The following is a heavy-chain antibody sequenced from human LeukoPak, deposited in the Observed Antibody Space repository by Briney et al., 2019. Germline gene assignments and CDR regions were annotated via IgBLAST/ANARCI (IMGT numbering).Heavy chain of an antibody. J-gene: IGHJ4*02. CDR1: GYTFTSYY. V-gene: IGHV1-46*01. CDR3: ARDQVLRRRDGYISPFGY. Sequence: GASVKVSCTASGYTFTSYYMHWVRQAPGQGLEWMGIINPSGGSTSYAQKFQGRVTMTRDTSTSTVYMELSSLRSEDTAVYYCARDQVLRRRDGYISPFGYWGQGTLVTVSS. D-gene: IGHD5-24*01. CDR2: INPSGGST.